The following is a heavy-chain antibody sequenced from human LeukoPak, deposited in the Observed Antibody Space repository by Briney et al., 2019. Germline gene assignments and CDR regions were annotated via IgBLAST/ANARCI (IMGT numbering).Heavy chain of an antibody. V-gene: IGHV3-48*02. CDR3: ARETPEYD. J-gene: IGHJ4*02. Sequence: PGRSLRLSCAASGFTFSDYAMHWVRQAPGKGLEWVSYISSSSSTIYYADSVKGRFTISRDNAKNSLYLQMNSLRDEDTAVYYCARETPEYDWGQGTLVTVSS. CDR2: ISSSSSTI. CDR1: GFTFSDYA. D-gene: IGHD1-14*01.